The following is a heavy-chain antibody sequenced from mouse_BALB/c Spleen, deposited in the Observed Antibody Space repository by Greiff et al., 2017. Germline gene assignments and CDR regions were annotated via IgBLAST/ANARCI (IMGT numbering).Heavy chain of an antibody. CDR2: INPYNGDT. CDR1: GYSFTGYF. CDR3: ARGGYYYGSSHWFAY. Sequence: VQLQQSGPELVKPGASVKISCKASGYSFTGYFMNWVMQSHGKSLEWIGRINPYNGDTFYNQKFKGKATLTVDKSSSTAHMELRSLASVDSAVYYCARGGYYYGSSHWFAYWGQGTLVTVSA. D-gene: IGHD1-1*01. J-gene: IGHJ3*01. V-gene: IGHV1-20*02.